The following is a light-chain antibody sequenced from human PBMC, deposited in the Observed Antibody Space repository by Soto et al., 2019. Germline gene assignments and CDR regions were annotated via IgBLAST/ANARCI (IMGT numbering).Light chain of an antibody. J-gene: IGLJ2*01. CDR1: SSDVGGYNY. Sequence: QSALTQPPSASGSPGQSVAISCTGTSSDVGGYNYVSWYQQHPGKAPKLMIYEVNKRPSGVPDRFSGSKSGNTASLTVSGLQAEDEADYYGSAYTTSVTRVVFGGGTKLTVL. V-gene: IGLV2-8*01. CDR2: EVN. CDR3: SAYTTSVTRVV.